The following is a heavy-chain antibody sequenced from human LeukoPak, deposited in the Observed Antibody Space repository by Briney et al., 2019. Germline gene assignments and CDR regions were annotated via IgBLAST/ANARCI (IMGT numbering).Heavy chain of an antibody. D-gene: IGHD2-21*02. Sequence: GALRLSCAASGFTLSDYGMSWVRQAPGKGLEWVSAISGSGGSTYYADSVKGRFTISRDNSKNTLYLQMNSLRAEDTAVYYCAKEDQEIVVVTAAFDIWGQGTMVTVSS. CDR2: ISGSGGST. J-gene: IGHJ3*02. CDR1: GFTLSDYG. CDR3: AKEDQEIVVVTAAFDI. V-gene: IGHV3-23*01.